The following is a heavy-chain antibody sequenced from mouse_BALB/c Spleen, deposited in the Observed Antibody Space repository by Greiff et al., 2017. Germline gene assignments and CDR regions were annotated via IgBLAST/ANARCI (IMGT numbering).Heavy chain of an antibody. CDR1: GFTFSSYA. Sequence: EVMLVESGGGLVKPGGSLKLSCAASGFTFSSYAMSWVRQSPEKRLEWVAEISSGGSYTYYPDTVTGRFTISRDNAKNTLYLEMSSLRSEDTAMYYCARYYDYAPYYAMDYWGQGTSVTVSS. J-gene: IGHJ4*01. CDR3: ARYYDYAPYYAMDY. V-gene: IGHV5-9-4*01. D-gene: IGHD2-4*01. CDR2: ISSGGSYT.